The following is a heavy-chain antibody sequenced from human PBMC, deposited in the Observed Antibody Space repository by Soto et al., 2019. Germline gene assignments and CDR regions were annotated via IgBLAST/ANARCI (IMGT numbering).Heavy chain of an antibody. V-gene: IGHV1-3*01. J-gene: IGHJ4*01. D-gene: IGHD6-19*01. Sequence: VKVSCKASGYVFTKAAMHWVRQAPGQRLEWMGWISGDSGNTKYSPKLQDRVTITRDTSASTAYMELSSLRSEDTALYYCARDGVAAGNINFDYWGQGTLVTVSS. CDR1: GYVFTKAA. CDR3: ARDGVAAGNINFDY. CDR2: ISGDSGNT.